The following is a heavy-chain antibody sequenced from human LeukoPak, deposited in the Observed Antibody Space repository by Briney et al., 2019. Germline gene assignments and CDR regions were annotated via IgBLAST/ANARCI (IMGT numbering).Heavy chain of an antibody. CDR1: GFTFSSYW. Sequence: GGSLRLSCAASGFTFSSYWMSWVRQAPEKGLEWVANIKQDGSEKYYVDSVKGRFTISRDNAKNSLYLQMNSLRAEDTAVYYCARHANYGSGSYEDSEYFQHWGQGTLVTVSS. J-gene: IGHJ1*01. V-gene: IGHV3-7*01. CDR3: ARHANYGSGSYEDSEYFQH. D-gene: IGHD3-10*01. CDR2: IKQDGSEK.